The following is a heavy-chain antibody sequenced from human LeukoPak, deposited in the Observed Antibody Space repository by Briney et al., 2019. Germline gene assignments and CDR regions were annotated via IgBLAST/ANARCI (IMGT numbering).Heavy chain of an antibody. CDR3: AHRYASGWFFDYFDL. CDR1: GDSVSSSSYS. Sequence: TLSLTCTVSGDSVSSSSYSWGWVRQPPGKGLEWLALIYWNDDKRYNPSLQSRLTITKDTSRNKVVLTMTDLDPVDTATYYCAHRYASGWFFDYFDLWGQGTLVTVSS. CDR2: IYWNDDK. V-gene: IGHV2-5*01. J-gene: IGHJ4*02. D-gene: IGHD6-19*01.